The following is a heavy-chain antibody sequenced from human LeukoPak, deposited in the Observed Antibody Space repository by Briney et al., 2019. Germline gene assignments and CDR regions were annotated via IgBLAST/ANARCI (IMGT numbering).Heavy chain of an antibody. J-gene: IGHJ3*02. CDR2: INTNGGST. Sequence: GSLRLSCAASGFTFGSYAMHWVRQAPGKGLEDVSAINTNGGSTYYANSVKGRFTISRDNSKNTLYLQMDSLRAEDMAVYYCARVAGNLRRHDAFDIWGQGTMVTVSS. CDR3: ARVAGNLRRHDAFDI. V-gene: IGHV3-64*01. D-gene: IGHD3-10*01. CDR1: GFTFGSYA.